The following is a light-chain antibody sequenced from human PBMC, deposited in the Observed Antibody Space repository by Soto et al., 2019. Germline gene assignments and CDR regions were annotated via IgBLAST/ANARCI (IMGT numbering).Light chain of an antibody. CDR2: DNN. Sequence: QSVLTQPPSVSAAAGQKVTISCSGRNSNIGNNYVSWYQQLPGTAPKLLIYDNNERPSGIPDRFSGSKSGTSATLGITGLQTGDEADYYCGTWDSSLSVVVFGGGTKLTVL. CDR3: GTWDSSLSVVV. CDR1: NSNIGNNY. J-gene: IGLJ2*01. V-gene: IGLV1-51*01.